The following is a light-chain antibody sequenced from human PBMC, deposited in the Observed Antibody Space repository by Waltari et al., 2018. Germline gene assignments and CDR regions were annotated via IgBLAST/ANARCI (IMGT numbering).Light chain of an antibody. CDR3: ASYNPGSTVV. CDR2: DVT. Sequence: QSALTQPASVSGPLGHSITISCTGSSSDFGRYNYVSWYQQFPDRAPKLIIYDVTNRPSGVSNRFSGSKSANTASLTISGLQPEDAANYYCASYNPGSTVVFGGGTELTVL. CDR1: SSDFGRYNY. V-gene: IGLV2-14*01. J-gene: IGLJ3*02.